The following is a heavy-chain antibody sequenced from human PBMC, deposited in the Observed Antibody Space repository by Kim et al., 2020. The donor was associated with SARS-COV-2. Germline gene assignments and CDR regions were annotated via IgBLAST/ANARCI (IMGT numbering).Heavy chain of an antibody. D-gene: IGHD4-17*01. CDR2: IWYDGSNK. CDR3: ARDCDDYSNYYYYGMDV. V-gene: IGHV3-33*01. Sequence: GGSLRLSCAASGFTFSSYGMHWVRQAPGKGLEWVAVIWYDGSNKYYADSVKGRFTISRDNSKNTLYLQMNSLRAEDTAVYYCARDCDDYSNYYYYGMDVWGQGTTVTVSS. J-gene: IGHJ6*02. CDR1: GFTFSSYG.